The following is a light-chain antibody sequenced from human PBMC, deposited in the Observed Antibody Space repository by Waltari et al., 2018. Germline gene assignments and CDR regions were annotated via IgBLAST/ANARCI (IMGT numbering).Light chain of an antibody. CDR2: GAS. V-gene: IGKV3-11*01. J-gene: IGKJ2*01. Sequence: LSCRASQSVSSYLAWYPLKPGQAPRLLIYGASNRATGIPARFSGSASGTDFTLTINSLEPEDFAVYYCLQSSNWYTFGQGTKLEIK. CDR3: LQSSNWYT. CDR1: QSVSSY.